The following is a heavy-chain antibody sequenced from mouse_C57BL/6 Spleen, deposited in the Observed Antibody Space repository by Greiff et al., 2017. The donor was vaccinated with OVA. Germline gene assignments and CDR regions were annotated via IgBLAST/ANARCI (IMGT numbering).Heavy chain of an antibody. CDR3: ARRYGNYGYFDY. J-gene: IGHJ2*01. Sequence: QVHVKQSGAELVKPGASVKISCEASGYAFSSYWMNWVKQRPGKGLEWIGQIYPGDGDTNYNGKFKGKATLTADKSSSTAYMQLSSLTSEDSAVYFCARRYGNYGYFDYWGQGTTLTVSS. CDR2: IYPGDGDT. V-gene: IGHV1-80*01. D-gene: IGHD2-1*01. CDR1: GYAFSSYW.